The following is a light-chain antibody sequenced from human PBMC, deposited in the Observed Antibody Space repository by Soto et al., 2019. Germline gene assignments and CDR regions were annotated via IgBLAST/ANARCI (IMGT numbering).Light chain of an antibody. CDR1: SSDVGAYYF. CDR3: SSYTSTNTPYV. CDR2: EVT. J-gene: IGLJ1*01. V-gene: IGLV2-14*01. Sequence: QSFLTQPVSVSGSPGQSITISCTGSSSDVGAYYFVSWYQHLPGKAPKLILYEVTTRPSGISSRFSGSKSGNTASLTISGLQADDEAYYYCSSYTSTNTPYVFGTGTKVTVL.